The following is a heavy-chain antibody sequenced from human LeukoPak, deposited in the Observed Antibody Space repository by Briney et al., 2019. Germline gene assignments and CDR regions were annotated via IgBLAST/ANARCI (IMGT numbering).Heavy chain of an antibody. Sequence: PGGSLRLSCAASGFTFSSYWMSWVRQAPGKGLEWVSSISSSSSYIYYADSMKGRFTISRDNAKNSLYLQMNSLRAEDTAVYYCARDVSSTSFDYWGQGTLVTVSS. D-gene: IGHD2-2*01. J-gene: IGHJ4*02. CDR3: ARDVSSTSFDY. CDR1: GFTFSSYW. CDR2: ISSSSSYI. V-gene: IGHV3-21*01.